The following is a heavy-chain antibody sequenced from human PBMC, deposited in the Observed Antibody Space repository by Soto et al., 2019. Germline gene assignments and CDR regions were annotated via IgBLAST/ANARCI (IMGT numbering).Heavy chain of an antibody. CDR2: VYYSGSS. V-gene: IGHV4-59*01. D-gene: IGHD2-15*01. CDR3: ARVQGYCSGGHWCGRFDP. Sequence: QVQLQESGPGLVKPSETLSLTCTVSGASITGYYWSWIRQPPGKGLEWIGYVYYSGSSNYNPSLKSRVTMSVDTSNNQFAVKLGSVTAADTAVYYCARVQGYCSGGHWCGRFDPWGQGRLVTVSS. J-gene: IGHJ5*02. CDR1: GASITGYY.